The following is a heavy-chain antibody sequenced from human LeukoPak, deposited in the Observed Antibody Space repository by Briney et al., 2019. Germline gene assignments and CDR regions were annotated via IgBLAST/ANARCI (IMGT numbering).Heavy chain of an antibody. Sequence: GGSLRLSCAASGFTFSSYGMHSVRPAPGKGLGRVAFIRYVGSNKYYADSVKGRFTISRDNSKNTLYLQMNSLRAEDTAVYYCANLWDIVVVPAAIEGFDYWGQGTLVTVSS. CDR1: GFTFSSYG. J-gene: IGHJ4*02. CDR3: ANLWDIVVVPAAIEGFDY. D-gene: IGHD2-2*02. V-gene: IGHV3-30*02. CDR2: IRYVGSNK.